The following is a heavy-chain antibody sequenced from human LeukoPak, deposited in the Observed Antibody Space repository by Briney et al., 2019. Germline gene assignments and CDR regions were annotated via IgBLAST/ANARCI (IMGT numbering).Heavy chain of an antibody. CDR2: ISGYNGNT. J-gene: IGHJ4*02. CDR3: ASDIAAAGSFDY. Sequence: ASVKVSCKTSGYTFTSYGISWVRQAPGQGLEWMGWISGYNGNTNYAQKLQGRVTMTTDTSTSTAYMELRSLRSDDTAVYYCASDIAAAGSFDYWGQGTLVTVSS. D-gene: IGHD6-13*01. V-gene: IGHV1-18*01. CDR1: GYTFTSYG.